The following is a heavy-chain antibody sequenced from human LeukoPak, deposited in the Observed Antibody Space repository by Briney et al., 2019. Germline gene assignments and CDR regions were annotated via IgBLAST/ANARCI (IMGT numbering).Heavy chain of an antibody. Sequence: SETLSLTCTVSGGSISSSSYYWGWIRQPPGKGLEWIGSIYYSGSTYYNPSLKSRVTISVDTSKNQFSLKLSSVTAADTGVYYCASGPTIGYSYADWFDPWGQGTLVTVSS. V-gene: IGHV4-39*01. J-gene: IGHJ5*02. CDR1: GGSISSSSYY. CDR2: IYYSGST. D-gene: IGHD5-18*01. CDR3: ASGPTIGYSYADWFDP.